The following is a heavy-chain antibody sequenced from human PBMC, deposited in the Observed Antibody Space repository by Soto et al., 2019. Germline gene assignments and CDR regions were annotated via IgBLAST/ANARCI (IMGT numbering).Heavy chain of an antibody. CDR1: GFTLSSYS. CDR2: ISSSSSYI. CDR3: ARVGATTSPISWFDT. J-gene: IGHJ5*02. Sequence: XGSLRLSCAASGFTLSSYSMNWVRQAPGKGLEWVSSISSSSSYIYYADSVKGRFTISRDNAKNSLYLQMNSLRAEDTAVYYCARVGATTSPISWFDTWGQGTLVTVSS. D-gene: IGHD1-26*01. V-gene: IGHV3-21*01.